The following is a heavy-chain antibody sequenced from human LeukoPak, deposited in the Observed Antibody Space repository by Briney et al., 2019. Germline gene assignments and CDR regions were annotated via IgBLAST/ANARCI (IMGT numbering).Heavy chain of an antibody. CDR1: GFTFSSYS. CDR2: ISSSSSYI. CDR3: ARGYQLLALDY. Sequence: GGPLRLSCAASGFTFSSYSMNWVRQAPGKGLEWVSSISSSSSYIYYADSVKGRFTISRDNAKNSLYLQRNSLRAEDTAVYYCARGYQLLALDYWGQGTLVTVSS. J-gene: IGHJ4*02. V-gene: IGHV3-21*01. D-gene: IGHD2-2*01.